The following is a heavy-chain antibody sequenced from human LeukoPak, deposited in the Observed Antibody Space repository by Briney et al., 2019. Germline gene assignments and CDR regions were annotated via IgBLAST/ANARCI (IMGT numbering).Heavy chain of an antibody. V-gene: IGHV6-1*01. Sequence: SQTLSLTCAISGDSVSSNSAAWNWIRQSPSRGLEWLGRTYYRSKWYNDYAVSVKRRITINPDTSKNQFSLQLNSVNPEDTAVYYCARALRYSSGWALDYWGQGTLVTVSS. D-gene: IGHD6-19*01. CDR1: GDSVSSNSAA. J-gene: IGHJ4*02. CDR2: TYYRSKWYN. CDR3: ARALRYSSGWALDY.